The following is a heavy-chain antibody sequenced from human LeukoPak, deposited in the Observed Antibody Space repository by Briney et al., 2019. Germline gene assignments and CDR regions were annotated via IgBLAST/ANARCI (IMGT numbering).Heavy chain of an antibody. Sequence: GGSLRLSCAASGFTFSSYSMNWVRQAPGKGLEGVSFISTSSSYIHYADSVKGRFTISRDNAKKSLYLEMNSLRAEDTAVYYCARVVDTAMVLYGAFDIWGQGTMVTVSS. CDR1: GFTFSSYS. J-gene: IGHJ3*02. CDR3: ARVVDTAMVLYGAFDI. D-gene: IGHD5-18*01. CDR2: ISTSSSYI. V-gene: IGHV3-21*01.